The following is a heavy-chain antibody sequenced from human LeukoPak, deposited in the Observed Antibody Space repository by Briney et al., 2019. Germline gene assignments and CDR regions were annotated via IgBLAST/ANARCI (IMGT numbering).Heavy chain of an antibody. V-gene: IGHV4-34*01. CDR2: INHSGST. CDR1: GGSLSGYN. CDR3: ARGGRSIAALPGY. D-gene: IGHD6-6*01. Sequence: SETLSLTCAVYGGSLSGYNCIWIRQPPGKGLEWIGEINHSGSTNYSPSLKSRVAIPVDTSKNQFSLKLSSVTAADTAVYYCARGGRSIAALPGYWGQGTLVTVSS. J-gene: IGHJ4*02.